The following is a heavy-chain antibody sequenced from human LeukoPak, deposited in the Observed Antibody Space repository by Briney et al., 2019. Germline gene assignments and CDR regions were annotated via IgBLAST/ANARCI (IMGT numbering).Heavy chain of an antibody. CDR3: ARALLGGNLLDY. Sequence: PSETLSLTCTVSGGSISSYYWSWIRQPPGKGPEWIGYIYYSGSTNYNPSLKSRVTISVDTSKNQFSLKLSSVTAADTAVYYCARALLGGNLLDYWGQGTLVTVSS. J-gene: IGHJ4*02. CDR1: GGSISSYY. V-gene: IGHV4-59*01. D-gene: IGHD1-26*01. CDR2: IYYSGST.